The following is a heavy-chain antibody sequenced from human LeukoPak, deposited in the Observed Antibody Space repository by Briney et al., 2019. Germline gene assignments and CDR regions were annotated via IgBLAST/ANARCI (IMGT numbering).Heavy chain of an antibody. D-gene: IGHD6-6*01. J-gene: IGHJ3*02. CDR2: IRSKANSYAT. V-gene: IGHV3-73*01. CDR1: GYTFTSYG. Sequence: ASVKVSCKASGYTFTSYGISWVRQASGKGLEWVGRIRSKANSYATAYAASVKGRFTISRDDSKNTAYLQMNSLRAEDTALYYCAKDMGTARFDAFDIWGQGTMVTVSS. CDR3: AKDMGTARFDAFDI.